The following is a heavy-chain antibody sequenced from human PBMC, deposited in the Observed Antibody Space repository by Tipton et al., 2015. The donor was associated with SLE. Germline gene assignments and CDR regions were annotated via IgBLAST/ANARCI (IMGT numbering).Heavy chain of an antibody. CDR2: INHSGST. V-gene: IGHV4-38-2*02. CDR3: ARVPTQGYYYYMDV. J-gene: IGHJ6*03. Sequence: TLSLTCTVSGYSISSGYYWGWIRQPPGKGLEWIGEINHSGSTNYNPSLKSRVTISVDTSKNQFSLKLSSVTAADTAVYYCARVPTQGYYYYMDVWGKGTTVTVSS. CDR1: GYSISSGYY.